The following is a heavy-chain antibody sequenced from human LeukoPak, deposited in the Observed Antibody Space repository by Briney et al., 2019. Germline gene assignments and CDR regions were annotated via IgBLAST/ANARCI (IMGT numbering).Heavy chain of an antibody. Sequence: AGGSLRLSCAASGFTFSSYAMSWVRQAPGKGLEWVSNISGSGRGGSTYYADSVKGRFIISRDNSKYTLYLQMISLRAEDTAVYYCAKSGLNRFDYWGQGTLVTVSS. CDR1: GFTFSSYA. J-gene: IGHJ4*02. V-gene: IGHV3-23*01. D-gene: IGHD2-15*01. CDR2: ISGSGRGGST. CDR3: AKSGLNRFDY.